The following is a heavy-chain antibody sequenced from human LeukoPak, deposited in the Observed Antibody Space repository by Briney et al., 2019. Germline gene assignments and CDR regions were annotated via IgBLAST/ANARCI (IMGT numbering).Heavy chain of an antibody. J-gene: IGHJ6*03. Sequence: GGSLRLSCAASGFTVSSNYMSWVRQAPGKGLEWVAVISYDGSNKYYADSVKGRFTISRDNSKNTLYLQMNSLRAEDTAVYYCARVMTTVTTGSDYYYYMDVWGKGTTVTISS. V-gene: IGHV3-30*03. CDR3: ARVMTTVTTGSDYYYYMDV. D-gene: IGHD4-17*01. CDR1: GFTVSSNY. CDR2: ISYDGSNK.